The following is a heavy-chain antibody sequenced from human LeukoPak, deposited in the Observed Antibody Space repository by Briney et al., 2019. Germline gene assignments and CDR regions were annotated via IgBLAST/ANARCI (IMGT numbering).Heavy chain of an antibody. J-gene: IGHJ3*02. D-gene: IGHD3-10*01. CDR3: ARDGSMVRGVIKPSAFDI. CDR2: ISSSGSTI. CDR1: GFTFSSYE. Sequence: GGSLRLSCAASGFTFSSYEMHWLRQAPGKGLEWVSYISSSGSTIYYADSVKGRFTISRDNAKNSLYLQMNSLRAEDTAVYYCARDGSMVRGVIKPSAFDIWGQGTMVTVSS. V-gene: IGHV3-48*03.